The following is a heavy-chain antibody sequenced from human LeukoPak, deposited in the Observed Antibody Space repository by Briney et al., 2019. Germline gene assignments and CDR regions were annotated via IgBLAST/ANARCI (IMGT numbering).Heavy chain of an antibody. CDR1: GGSISPYF. Sequence: SETLSLTCTVSGGSISPYFWSWMRQTPGKGLEWIGYMSYTGSTNYNPALKSRVTISVDTSKNQFSLQLTSVTAADTAVYYCARDDYRGVTNFDPWGQGTLVTVSS. V-gene: IGHV4-59*01. CDR2: MSYTGST. D-gene: IGHD3-10*01. J-gene: IGHJ5*02. CDR3: ARDDYRGVTNFDP.